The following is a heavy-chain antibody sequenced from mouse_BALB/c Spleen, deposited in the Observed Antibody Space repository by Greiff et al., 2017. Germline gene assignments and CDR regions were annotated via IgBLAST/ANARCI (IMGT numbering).Heavy chain of an antibody. V-gene: IGHV5-12-1*01. Sequence: EVQVVESGGGLVKPGGSLKLSCAASGFAFSSYDMSWVRQTPEKRLEWVAYISSGGGSTYYPDTVKGRFTISRDNAKNTVYLQMSSLKSEDTAMYYCARHPYGSRGYYFDYWGQGTTLTVSS. D-gene: IGHD1-1*01. CDR3: ARHPYGSRGYYFDY. J-gene: IGHJ2*01. CDR1: GFAFSSYD. CDR2: ISSGGGST.